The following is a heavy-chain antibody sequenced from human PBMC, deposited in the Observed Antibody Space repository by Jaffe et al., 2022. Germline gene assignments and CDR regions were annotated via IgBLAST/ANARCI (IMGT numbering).Heavy chain of an antibody. CDR1: GGSFSGYY. D-gene: IGHD2-15*01. CDR2: INHSGST. CDR3: ARDLGEVVAAIRRDWFDP. J-gene: IGHJ5*02. Sequence: QVQLQQWGAGLLKPSETLSLTCAVYGGSFSGYYWSWIRQPPGKGLEWIGEINHSGSTNYNPSLKSRVTISVDTSKNQFSLKLSSVTAADTAVYYCARDLGEVVAAIRRDWFDPWGQGTLVTVSS. V-gene: IGHV4-34*01.